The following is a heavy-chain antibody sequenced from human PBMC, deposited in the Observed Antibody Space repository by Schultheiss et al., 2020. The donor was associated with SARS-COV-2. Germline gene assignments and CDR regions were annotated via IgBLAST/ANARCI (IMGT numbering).Heavy chain of an antibody. CDR3: ARGPHYSGSYYGMDV. D-gene: IGHD1-26*01. V-gene: IGHV4-31*03. J-gene: IGHJ6*02. CDR1: GGSISSGGYY. CDR2: IYYSGST. Sequence: SQTLSLTCTVSGGSISSGGYYWSWIRQHPGKGLEWIGYIYYSGSTYYNPSLKSRVTISVDTSKNQFSLKLSSVTAADTAVYYCARGPHYSGSYYGMDVWGQGATVTVSS.